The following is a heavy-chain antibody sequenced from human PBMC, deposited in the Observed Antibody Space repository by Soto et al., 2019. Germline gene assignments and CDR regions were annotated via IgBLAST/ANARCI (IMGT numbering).Heavy chain of an antibody. CDR1: GFTFSSYG. Sequence: QVQLVESGGGVVQPGRSLRLSCAASGFTFSSYGMHWVRQAPGKGLEWVAVIWYDGSNKYYADSVKGRITISRDNSKNTLYMQMNRLRAEDTAVYYCARADPYCYGSGPRDYYGMDVWGQGTTVTVSS. V-gene: IGHV3-33*01. D-gene: IGHD3-10*01. J-gene: IGHJ6*02. CDR3: ARADPYCYGSGPRDYYGMDV. CDR2: IWYDGSNK.